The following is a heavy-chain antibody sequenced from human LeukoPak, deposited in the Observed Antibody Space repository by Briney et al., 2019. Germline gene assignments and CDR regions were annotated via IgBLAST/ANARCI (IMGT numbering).Heavy chain of an antibody. V-gene: IGHV4-34*01. J-gene: IGHJ5*02. CDR1: GGSFSGYY. D-gene: IGHD5-24*01. Sequence: SETLSLTCAVYGGSFSGYYWSWIRQPPGKGLEWIGEINHSGSTNYNPSLKSRVTISVDTSKNQFSLKLSSVTAADTAVYYCARIAGPRGNWFGPWGQGTLVTVSS. CDR3: ARIAGPRGNWFGP. CDR2: INHSGST.